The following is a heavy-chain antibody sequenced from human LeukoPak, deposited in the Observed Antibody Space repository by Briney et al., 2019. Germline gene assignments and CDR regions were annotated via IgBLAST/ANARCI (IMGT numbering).Heavy chain of an antibody. CDR1: GFTFSSYE. D-gene: IGHD2-2*01. Sequence: GGSLRLSCAASGFTFSSYEMNWVRQAPGKGLEWVSYISSSGSTIYYADSVKGRFTISRDNAKNSLYLQMNSLRAEDTAVYYCARAQRSTRHAFDIWGHGTMVTVSS. J-gene: IGHJ3*02. CDR2: ISSSGSTI. V-gene: IGHV3-48*03. CDR3: ARAQRSTRHAFDI.